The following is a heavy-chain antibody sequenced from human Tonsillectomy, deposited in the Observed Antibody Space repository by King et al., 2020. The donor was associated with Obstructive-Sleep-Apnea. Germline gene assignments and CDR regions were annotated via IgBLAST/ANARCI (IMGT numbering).Heavy chain of an antibody. J-gene: IGHJ6*02. CDR3: ARGPDLTRWAMDV. V-gene: IGHV4-31*03. D-gene: IGHD4-23*01. CDR2: IYYSGST. CDR1: GGSISSGGYY. Sequence: MQLQESGPGLVKPSQTLSLTCTVSGGSISSGGYYWSWIRQHPGKGLEWIGHIYYSGSTYYNPSLKSRVTISVDTSKNQFSLKLSSVTAADTAVYYCARGPDLTRWAMDVWGQGTTVTVSS.